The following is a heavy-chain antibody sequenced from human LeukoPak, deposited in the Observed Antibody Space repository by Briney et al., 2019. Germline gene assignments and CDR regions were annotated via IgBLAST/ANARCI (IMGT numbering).Heavy chain of an antibody. Sequence: PSETLSLTCAVYGGSFSGYYWTWIRQPPGKGLEWIGEINHSGSTNYNPSLKSRVTISADTSRNHFSLNLSSVTAADTAVYYCARQTGSGLFILPGGQGTLVTVSS. D-gene: IGHD3/OR15-3a*01. CDR2: INHSGST. V-gene: IGHV4-34*01. CDR1: GGSFSGYY. CDR3: ARQTGSGLFILP. J-gene: IGHJ4*02.